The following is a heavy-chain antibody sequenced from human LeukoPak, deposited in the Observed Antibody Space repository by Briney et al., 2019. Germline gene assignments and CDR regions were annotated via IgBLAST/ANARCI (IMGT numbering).Heavy chain of an antibody. V-gene: IGHV3-11*01. D-gene: IGHD5-24*01. Sequence: GGSLRLSCAASGFTFSDYYMTWIRQAPGKGLEWVSYVSSSGSTIYYADSVKGRFTISRDNAKNSLYLQMNSLRSDDTAVYYCARDQMGIVDYWGQGTLVTVSS. CDR2: VSSSGSTI. CDR1: GFTFSDYY. J-gene: IGHJ4*02. CDR3: ARDQMGIVDY.